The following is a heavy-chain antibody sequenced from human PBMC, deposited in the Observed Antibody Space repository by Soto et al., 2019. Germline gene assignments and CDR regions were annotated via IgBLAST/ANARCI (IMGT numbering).Heavy chain of an antibody. J-gene: IGHJ6*03. V-gene: IGHV3-13*01. Sequence: GGSLRLSCAASGFTFSNYDMHWVRQSTGKGLEWVSSIGLGGDTYHSGSVEGRFTSSREVAKDSFFLQMNNLRAGDTAVYYCARGRGHYYYMDVWGKGTTVTISS. CDR3: ARGRGHYYYMDV. CDR1: GFTFSNYD. CDR2: IGLGGDT.